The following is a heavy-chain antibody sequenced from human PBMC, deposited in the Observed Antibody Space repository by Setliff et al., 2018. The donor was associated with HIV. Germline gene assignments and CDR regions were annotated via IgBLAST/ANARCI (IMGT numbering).Heavy chain of an antibody. D-gene: IGHD2-2*01. CDR2: MNPNSGVS. CDR3: ARKDGVGYCDSNSCYGIGPIDF. Sequence: ASVKVSCKASATFTNVDIHWLRRATGQGLEWMGWMNPNSGVSGYGQKFQGRVTMTRDTSISTAYMELRSLRSDDTAVYYCARKDGVGYCDSNSCYGIGPIDFWGQGSLVTVSS. CDR1: ATFTNVD. J-gene: IGHJ4*02. V-gene: IGHV1-8*01.